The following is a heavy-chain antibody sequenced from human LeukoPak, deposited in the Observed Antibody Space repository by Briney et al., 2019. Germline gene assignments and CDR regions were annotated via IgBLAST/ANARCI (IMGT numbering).Heavy chain of an antibody. Sequence: PGGSLRLSCAASGFTFSSYVMHWVRQAPGKGLEWVAFIRYDGSNKYYADSVKGRFTISRDNSKNTLYLQMNSLRAEDTAVYYCAKEVWFGESYMDVWGKGTTVTISS. CDR1: GFTFSSYV. D-gene: IGHD3-10*01. V-gene: IGHV3-30*02. J-gene: IGHJ6*03. CDR2: IRYDGSNK. CDR3: AKEVWFGESYMDV.